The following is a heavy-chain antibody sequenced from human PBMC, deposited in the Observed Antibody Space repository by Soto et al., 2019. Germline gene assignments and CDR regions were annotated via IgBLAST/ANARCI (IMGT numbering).Heavy chain of an antibody. CDR3: ARDLSGWTGTGWVAP. CDR1: GFTFSGYG. CDR2: ISRNSATI. V-gene: IGHV3-48*02. Sequence: EVQLVESGGGLVQPGGSLRLSCAASGFTFSGYGMNWVRQSAGKGLEWVSYISRNSATIYFADSVKGRFTISRDNDKNSLYLQMNSLADEDTAVYYCARDLSGWTGTGWVAPWGQWTLVTVSS. J-gene: IGHJ5*02. D-gene: IGHD1-1*01.